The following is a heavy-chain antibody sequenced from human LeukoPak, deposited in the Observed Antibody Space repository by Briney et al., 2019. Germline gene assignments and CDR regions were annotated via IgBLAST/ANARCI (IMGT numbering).Heavy chain of an antibody. Sequence: ESGPTLVNPTQTLTLTCSFSGFSRSTAGVAVGWIRQPPGKALEWLALIYWDDDKRYTPSLKSRLTITKDTSKNQVVLTMTDMDPMDTATYFCARQGLSATAEYFQNWGQGTLVTVSS. D-gene: IGHD5/OR15-5a*01. J-gene: IGHJ1*01. CDR1: GFSRSTAGVA. V-gene: IGHV2-5*02. CDR3: ARQGLSATAEYFQN. CDR2: IYWDDDK.